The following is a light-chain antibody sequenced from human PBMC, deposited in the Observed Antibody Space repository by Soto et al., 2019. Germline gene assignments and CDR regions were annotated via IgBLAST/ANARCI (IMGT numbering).Light chain of an antibody. CDR1: SSDVGSYKD. CDR2: DVS. Sequence: QSVLTQPRSVSGSPGQSVTISCTGTSSDVGSYKDVSWYQHHPGKVPKLMIHDVSERPSGVPDRFSGSKSGNTASLTISGLQAEDEANYYCCAYADTFYVFGTGTKVTVL. CDR3: CAYADTFYV. V-gene: IGLV2-11*01. J-gene: IGLJ1*01.